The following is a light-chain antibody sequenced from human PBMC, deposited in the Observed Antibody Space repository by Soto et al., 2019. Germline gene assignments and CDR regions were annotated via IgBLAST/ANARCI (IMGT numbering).Light chain of an antibody. CDR1: QSVSSY. CDR3: QQRSNWPPLFT. Sequence: EIVLTQSPATLSFSPGERATLSCTASQSVSSYLAWYQPHPCQAPRLLIYDPSNRDTGIPARFSGSGSGTDFTLTLSSLEPEDFAVYYGQQRSNWPPLFTFGPGTKVDIK. CDR2: DPS. J-gene: IGKJ3*01. V-gene: IGKV3-11*01.